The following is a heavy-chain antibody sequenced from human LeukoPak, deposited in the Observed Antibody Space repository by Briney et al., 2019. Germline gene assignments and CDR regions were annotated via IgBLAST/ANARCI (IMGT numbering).Heavy chain of an antibody. CDR2: IRGRGGTT. Sequence: GGSLRLSCTASGLIFGNYAMGWVRQAPGKGLEWGSGIRGRGGTTYYPDFVKGRFTISRDNSKNTVDLQMNNLRVEDTAIYFCARDRRISSMAPRSFDYWGQGILVTVSS. J-gene: IGHJ4*02. CDR3: ARDRRISSMAPRSFDY. CDR1: GLIFGNYA. D-gene: IGHD6-6*01. V-gene: IGHV3-23*01.